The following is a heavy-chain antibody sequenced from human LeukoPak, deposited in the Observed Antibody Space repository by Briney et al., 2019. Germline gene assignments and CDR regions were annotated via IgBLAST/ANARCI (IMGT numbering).Heavy chain of an antibody. J-gene: IGHJ3*02. D-gene: IGHD4-23*01. CDR2: IYNSGST. Sequence: PSQTLSLTCTVSGGSISSGSYYWSWIRQPAGKGLEWIGRIYNSGSTYYNPSLESRVTISVDTSKNQFSLKLGSVTAADTAVYYCARKLPLDSFYAFDIWGQGTMVTVSS. V-gene: IGHV4-61*02. CDR1: GGSISSGSYY. CDR3: ARKLPLDSFYAFDI.